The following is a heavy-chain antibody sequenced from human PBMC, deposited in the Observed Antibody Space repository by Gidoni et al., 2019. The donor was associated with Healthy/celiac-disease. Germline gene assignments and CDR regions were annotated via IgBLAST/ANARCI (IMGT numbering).Heavy chain of an antibody. J-gene: IGHJ4*02. Sequence: EVQLLESGGGLVQPGGSLRLSCAASGFTFSSYGMSWVRPAPGKGLEWVSAISSSGGSRYFADSVKGRFTISRDNSKNTLYLQMNSLRAEDAAVDVCAKDRRPSSRTFDYWGQGTLVTVSS. D-gene: IGHD6-13*01. V-gene: IGHV3-23*01. CDR1: GFTFSSYG. CDR3: AKDRRPSSRTFDY. CDR2: ISSSGGSR.